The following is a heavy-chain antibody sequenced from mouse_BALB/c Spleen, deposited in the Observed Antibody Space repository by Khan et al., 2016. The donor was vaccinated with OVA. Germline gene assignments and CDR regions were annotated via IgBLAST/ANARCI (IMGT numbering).Heavy chain of an antibody. J-gene: IGHJ3*01. Sequence: QVQLQQSGAELVRPGASVKLSCKASGYTFTSYWMHWVKQRPGHGLEWIGRIDPSDSEIHYNQNFKDKATLTVDKSSSTAYMQFRSLTSEDSAVYSCVKLCKYGYASSWFAYWGQGTLVTVSA. CDR3: VKLCKYGYASSWFAY. V-gene: IGHV1-52*01. CDR2: IDPSDSEI. CDR1: GYTFTSYW. D-gene: IGHD2-2*01.